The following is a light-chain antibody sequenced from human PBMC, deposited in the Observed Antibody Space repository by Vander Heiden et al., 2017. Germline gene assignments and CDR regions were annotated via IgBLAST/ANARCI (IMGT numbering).Light chain of an antibody. V-gene: IGKV1-33*01. CDR2: DAS. CDR1: QDISNY. CDR3: QQDDNRPFT. J-gene: IGKJ3*01. Sequence: DIQMTQSPSSLSASVGDRVTITCQASQDISNYLNWYQQKPGKAPKLLIYDASNLETGVPARFSGSGSGTDFTFTISSLQPEDFATYYCQQDDNRPFTFGHGTKVDIK.